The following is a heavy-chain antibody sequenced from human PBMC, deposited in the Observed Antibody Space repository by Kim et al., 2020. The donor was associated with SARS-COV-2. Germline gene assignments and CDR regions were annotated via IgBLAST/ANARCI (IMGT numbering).Heavy chain of an antibody. D-gene: IGHD3-10*01. CDR1: GFTFNIYA. J-gene: IGHJ1*01. CDR2: IRGSGEST. V-gene: IGHV3-23*01. Sequence: GGSLRLSCAASGFTFNIYAMSWVRQAPGKGLEWVSGIRGSGESTTYADSVKGRFTISRDNSKNTLYLQMDRLRVDDTAVYYCAEISSGSSCRFEYFHHWGQGTLVTVSS. CDR3: AEISSGSSCRFEYFHH.